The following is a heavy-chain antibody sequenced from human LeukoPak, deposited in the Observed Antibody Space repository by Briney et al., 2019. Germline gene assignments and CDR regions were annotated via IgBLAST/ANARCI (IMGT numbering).Heavy chain of an antibody. CDR3: ARPLLYYYGSETYFWFDL. CDR2: IKQDGSEK. V-gene: IGHV3-7*01. Sequence: GGSLRLSCAASGFTFSSYWMSWVRQAPGKGLEWVANIKQDGSEKYYVDSVKGRFTISRDSAENTVYLQMKSLKGEDTAFYYCARPLLYYYGSETYFWFDLWGQGTLVTVSS. J-gene: IGHJ5*02. D-gene: IGHD3-10*01. CDR1: GFTFSSYW.